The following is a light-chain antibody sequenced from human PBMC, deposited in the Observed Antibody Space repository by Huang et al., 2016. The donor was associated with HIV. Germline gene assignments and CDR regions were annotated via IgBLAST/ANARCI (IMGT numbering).Light chain of an antibody. J-gene: IGKJ5*01. CDR3: QQSYSTPD. CDR1: QSISSY. V-gene: IGKV1-39*01. Sequence: RVTITCRASQSISSYLNWYQQKPGKAPKLLIYAASSLQSGVPSRFSGSGSGTDFTLTISSLQPEDFATYYCQQSYSTPDFGQGTRLEIK. CDR2: AAS.